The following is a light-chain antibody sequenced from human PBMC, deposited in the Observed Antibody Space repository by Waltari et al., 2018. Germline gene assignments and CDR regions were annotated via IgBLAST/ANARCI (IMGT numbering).Light chain of an antibody. CDR2: DVS. Sequence: QSALTQPRSVSGSPGQSVTISCTGTSSDVGGYNYVSWYQQYPGKAPKLMIYDVSKRPAGVPVRFSGSKSGNTASLTISGLQAEDEADYYCCSYAGSYTYVFGTGTEVTVL. J-gene: IGLJ1*01. V-gene: IGLV2-11*01. CDR3: CSYAGSYTYV. CDR1: SSDVGGYNY.